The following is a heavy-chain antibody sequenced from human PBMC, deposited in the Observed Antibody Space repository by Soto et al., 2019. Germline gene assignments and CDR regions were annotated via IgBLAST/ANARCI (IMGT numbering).Heavy chain of an antibody. V-gene: IGHV3-11*01. J-gene: IGHJ3*02. Sequence: QVQLVESGGGLVKPGGSLRLSCAASGFTFSDYYMTWLRQAPGKGLEWVSYISSSGTGIYYADSVKGRFTIARDNGKNALYLQMSSLRVEDTAVYYCARSYSDAFDIWGQGTMVTVSS. CDR2: ISSSGTGI. CDR1: GFTFSDYY. D-gene: IGHD2-15*01. CDR3: ARSYSDAFDI.